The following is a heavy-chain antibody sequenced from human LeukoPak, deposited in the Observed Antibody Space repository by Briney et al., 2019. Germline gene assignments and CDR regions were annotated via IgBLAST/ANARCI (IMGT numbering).Heavy chain of an antibody. CDR3: ARAGGFCSGGSCYSWFDP. Sequence: SVKVSCKASGGTFISYAISWVRQAPGQGLEWMGGIVPIFGTSNYAQKFQGRVTITADEAKTTAYMELSSLRSEDTAIYYCARAGGFCSGGSCYSWFDPWGQGTLVTVSS. D-gene: IGHD2-15*01. J-gene: IGHJ5*02. V-gene: IGHV1-69*13. CDR2: IVPIFGTS. CDR1: GGTFISYA.